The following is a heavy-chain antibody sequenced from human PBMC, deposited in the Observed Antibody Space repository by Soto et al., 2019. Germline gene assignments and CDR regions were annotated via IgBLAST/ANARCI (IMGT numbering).Heavy chain of an antibody. CDR1: GFTFSSYD. CDR3: ARGRFRGVIVPAATFDP. CDR2: IGTVGDT. Sequence: GGSLRLSCAASGFTFSSYDMHWVRQATGKGLEWVSAIGTVGDTYYPGSVKGRFTISRENAKNSLYLQMNSLRAGDTAVYYCARGRFRGVIVPAATFDPWGQGTLVTVSS. V-gene: IGHV3-13*01. J-gene: IGHJ5*02. D-gene: IGHD2-2*01.